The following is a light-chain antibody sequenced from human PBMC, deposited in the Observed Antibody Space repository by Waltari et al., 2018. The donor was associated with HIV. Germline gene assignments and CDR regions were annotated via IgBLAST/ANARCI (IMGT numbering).Light chain of an antibody. Sequence: ELGLTKSPGTVSWSPGERATPSGGASQSVSRNYVAWYQHKPGQAPRLLIYGASNRAAGIPDRFSGSGSGTDFTLTISRLEPEDFAVYYCQQYGGSALFTFGPGTKVEIK. CDR2: GAS. CDR1: QSVSRNY. J-gene: IGKJ3*01. V-gene: IGKV3-20*01. CDR3: QQYGGSALFT.